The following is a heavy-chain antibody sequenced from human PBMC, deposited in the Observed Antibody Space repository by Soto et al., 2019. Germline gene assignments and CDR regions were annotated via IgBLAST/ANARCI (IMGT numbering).Heavy chain of an antibody. V-gene: IGHV1-69*01. D-gene: IGHD4-17*01. CDR2: IIRIIGRA. CDR1: GGTFSSYA. Sequence: QVQLVQSGAEVKKPGSSVKVSCTASGGTFSSYAISWVRQAPGQGLEWVGGIIRIIGRANYAQKFQGRVTITADESTSTAYMEMSSMRSEDTVVYYYARVIPTVNGVGPDGYYYGMDVWGQGTTVTVSS. CDR3: ARVIPTVNGVGPDGYYYGMDV. J-gene: IGHJ6*02.